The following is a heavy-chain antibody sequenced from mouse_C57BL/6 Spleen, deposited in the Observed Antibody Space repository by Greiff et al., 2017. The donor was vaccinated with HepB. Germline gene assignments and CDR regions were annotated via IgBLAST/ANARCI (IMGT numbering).Heavy chain of an antibody. CDR2: IDPEDGET. Sequence: EVKLMESGAELVKPGASVKLSCTASGFNIKDYYMHWVKQRTEQGLEWIGRIDPEDGETKYAPKFQGKATITADTSSNTAYLQLSSLTSEDTAVYYCARSGTVVARYWYFDVWGTGTTVTVSS. CDR3: ARSGTVVARYWYFDV. D-gene: IGHD1-1*01. CDR1: GFNIKDYY. J-gene: IGHJ1*03. V-gene: IGHV14-2*01.